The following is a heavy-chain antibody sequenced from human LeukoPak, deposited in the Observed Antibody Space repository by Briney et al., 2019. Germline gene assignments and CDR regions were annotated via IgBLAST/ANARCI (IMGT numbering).Heavy chain of an antibody. Sequence: PSETLSLTCTVSGGSISSGSYYWSWIRQPAGKGLEWIGRIYTSGSTNYNPSLKSRVTISVDTSKNQFSLQLNSVTPEDTAVYYCARDPGSYGYYYYYYMDVWGKGTTVTISS. V-gene: IGHV4-61*02. CDR2: IYTSGST. CDR1: GGSISSGSYY. D-gene: IGHD1-26*01. J-gene: IGHJ6*03. CDR3: ARDPGSYGYYYYYYMDV.